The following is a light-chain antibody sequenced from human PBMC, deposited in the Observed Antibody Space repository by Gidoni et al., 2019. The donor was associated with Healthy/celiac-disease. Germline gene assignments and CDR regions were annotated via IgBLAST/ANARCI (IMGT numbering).Light chain of an antibody. J-gene: IGKJ3*01. CDR3: QKYNSALIFT. CDR1: QGISNC. CDR2: AAS. V-gene: IGKV1-27*01. Sequence: EIQMTRSTSSLSASVGDRVPSTCQASQGISNCLAWYQQKPVKFPKLLIYAASTFQAGVPSRFSGSGSGTDFTLTISSRQPEDVATYYCQKYNSALIFTFGPGTKVDIK.